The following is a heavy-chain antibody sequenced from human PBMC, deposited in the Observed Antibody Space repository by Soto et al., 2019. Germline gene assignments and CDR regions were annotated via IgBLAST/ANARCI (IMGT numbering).Heavy chain of an antibody. CDR3: AYSSGWANAFDI. CDR2: IIPIFGTA. J-gene: IGHJ3*02. Sequence: QVQLVQSGAEVKKPGSSVKVSCKASGGTFSSYAISWVRQAPGQGLEWMGGIIPIFGTANYAQKFQGRVTSTADESTSTAYMELGSLGSEDTAVYYCAYSSGWANAFDIWGQGTMVTVSS. D-gene: IGHD6-19*01. CDR1: GGTFSSYA. V-gene: IGHV1-69*01.